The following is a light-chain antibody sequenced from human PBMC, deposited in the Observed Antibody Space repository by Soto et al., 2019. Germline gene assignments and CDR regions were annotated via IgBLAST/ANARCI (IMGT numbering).Light chain of an antibody. CDR1: DSNIGSHP. V-gene: IGLV1-44*01. CDR3: AAWDDSLNGSWV. Sequence: QLVLTQPPSASGAPGQRVTISCSGSDSNIGSHPVNWYQQLPGTAPKLLIHSDNQRPSGVPDRFSGSKSGTSASLAISGLQSEDEAVYYCAAWDDSLNGSWVFGGGTKLTVL. CDR2: SDN. J-gene: IGLJ3*02.